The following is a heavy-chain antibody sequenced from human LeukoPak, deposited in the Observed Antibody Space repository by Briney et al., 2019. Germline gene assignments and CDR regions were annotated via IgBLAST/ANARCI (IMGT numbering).Heavy chain of an antibody. CDR3: AKLAQWLVRGWFDP. CDR2: ISGSGGST. J-gene: IGHJ5*02. V-gene: IGHV3-23*01. Sequence: EGSQRLSCAASGFKFSDHYIDWVRQAPGKGLEWVSAISGSGGSTYYADSVKGRFTISRDNSKNTLYLQMNSLRAEDTAVYYCAKLAQWLVRGWFDPWGQGTLVTVSS. CDR1: GFKFSDHY. D-gene: IGHD6-19*01.